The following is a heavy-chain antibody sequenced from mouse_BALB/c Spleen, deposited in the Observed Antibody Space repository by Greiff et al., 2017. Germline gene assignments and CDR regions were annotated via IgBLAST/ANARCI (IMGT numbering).Heavy chain of an antibody. CDR1: GYTFTSYY. CDR3: ARSGGNFYAMDY. CDR2: IYPGNVNT. J-gene: IGHJ4*01. D-gene: IGHD3-1*01. V-gene: IGHV1S56*01. Sequence: LVESGPELVKPGASVRISCKASGYTFTSYYIHWVKQRPGQGLEWIGWIYPGNVNTKYNEKFKGKATLTADKSSSTAYMQLSSLTSEDSAVYFCARSGGNFYAMDYWGQGTSVTVSS.